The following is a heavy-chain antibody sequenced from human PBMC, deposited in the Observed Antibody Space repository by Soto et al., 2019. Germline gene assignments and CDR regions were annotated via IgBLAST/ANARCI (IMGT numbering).Heavy chain of an antibody. D-gene: IGHD5-12*01. CDR3: ARAPFGIVDTRGAFDY. J-gene: IGHJ4*02. V-gene: IGHV1-69*13. Sequence: SVKVSCKASGGTFSSYAISWVRQAPGQGLEWMGGIIPIFGTANYAQKFQGRVTITADESTSTAYMELSSLRSEDTAVYYCARAPFGIVDTRGAFDYWGQGTPVTGSS. CDR2: IIPIFGTA. CDR1: GGTFSSYA.